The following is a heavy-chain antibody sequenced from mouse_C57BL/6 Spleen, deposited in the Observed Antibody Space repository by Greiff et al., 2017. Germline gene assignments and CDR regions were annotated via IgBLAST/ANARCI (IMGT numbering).Heavy chain of an antibody. J-gene: IGHJ1*03. CDR2: IHPNSGST. CDR3: ARRLWYFDV. Sequence: QVQLQRPGAELGKPGASVKLSCKASGYTFTSYWMHWVKQRPGQGLEWIGMIHPNSGSTNYNEKFKSKATLTVDKSSSTAYMQLSSLTSEDSAVYYCARRLWYFDVWGTGTTVTVSS. CDR1: GYTFTSYW. V-gene: IGHV1-64*01.